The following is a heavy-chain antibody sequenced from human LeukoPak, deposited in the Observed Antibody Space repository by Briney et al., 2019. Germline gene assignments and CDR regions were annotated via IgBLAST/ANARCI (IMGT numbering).Heavy chain of an antibody. CDR3: AREWDSGSYYLGYFDY. V-gene: IGHV3-23*01. Sequence: PGGSLTLSCGASGFTFSTYAMSWVRQAPGMGLEWVSRMSGSGGRINYADSVRGRFTISRDNSRNTLYLQMNSLRVEDTAVYYCAREWDSGSYYLGYFDYWGQGTLVTVSS. CDR1: GFTFSTYA. D-gene: IGHD1-26*01. J-gene: IGHJ4*02. CDR2: MSGSGGRI.